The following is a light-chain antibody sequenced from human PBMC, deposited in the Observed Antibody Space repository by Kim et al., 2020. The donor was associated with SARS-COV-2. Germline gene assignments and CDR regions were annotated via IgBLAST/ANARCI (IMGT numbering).Light chain of an antibody. Sequence: LPPGNKAPLSCRASQSVGSNYLAWYQQKPGQAPRLLIFGATNRATAIPDTFSGNGSGTDFTLTISRLEPEDFAAYYCQQYGSSPYSFGQGTKLEI. CDR2: GAT. V-gene: IGKV3-20*01. CDR3: QQYGSSPYS. CDR1: QSVGSNY. J-gene: IGKJ2*03.